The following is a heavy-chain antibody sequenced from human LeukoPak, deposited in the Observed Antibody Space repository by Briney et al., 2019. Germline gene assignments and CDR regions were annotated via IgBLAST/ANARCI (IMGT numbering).Heavy chain of an antibody. Sequence: GGSLRLSCAASGFTVSSNYMSWVRQAPGKGLEWVSVIYSGGSTYYADSVKGRFTISRDNSKNTLYLQMNSLRAEDTAVYYCASSYGSGSYFFPSTWGQGTLVTVSS. V-gene: IGHV3-53*01. CDR1: GFTVSSNY. CDR3: ASSYGSGSYFFPST. J-gene: IGHJ5*02. D-gene: IGHD3-10*01. CDR2: IYSGGST.